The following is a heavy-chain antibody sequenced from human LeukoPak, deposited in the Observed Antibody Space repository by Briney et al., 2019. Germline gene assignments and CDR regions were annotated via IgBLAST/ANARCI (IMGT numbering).Heavy chain of an antibody. CDR3: ARHPGVGLATDY. D-gene: IGHD2-15*01. CDR1: SGSISSYY. V-gene: IGHV4-59*08. CDR2: IYYSGST. Sequence: SETLSLTCTVSSGSISSYYWSWIRQPPGKGLEWIGYIYYSGSTNYNPSLKSRVTISVDTSKNQFSLKLSSVTAADTAVYYCARHPGVGLATDYWGQGTLVTVSS. J-gene: IGHJ4*02.